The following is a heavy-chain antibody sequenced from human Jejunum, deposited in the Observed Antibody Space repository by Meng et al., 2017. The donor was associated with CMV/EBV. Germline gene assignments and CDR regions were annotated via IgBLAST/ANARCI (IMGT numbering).Heavy chain of an antibody. J-gene: IGHJ1*01. V-gene: IGHV4-34*01. Sequence: LSLTCGFDGTAVSADYGRWISQAPQKGLEWIGEIEQSGNTKDNPSLQNRVLRSIDTSKTQTSLNLTSVTAADTAVYFCARGIVGAVWSQGTQVTVSS. CDR1: GTAVSADY. CDR3: ARGIVGAV. CDR2: IEQSGNT. D-gene: IGHD2-15*01.